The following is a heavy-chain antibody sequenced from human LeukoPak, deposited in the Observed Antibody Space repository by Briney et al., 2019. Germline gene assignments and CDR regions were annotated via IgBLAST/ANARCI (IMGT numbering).Heavy chain of an antibody. Sequence: SVKVSCKASGYTFTGHYLHWIRQAPGQGLEWMGWINPHNGGTDYVQRFQGRVTMTRDTSISTAYLELSRLMFDDTAVYFCARGLPRFTLNGNWFDPWGQGTLVTVSS. J-gene: IGHJ5*02. D-gene: IGHD1-1*01. CDR1: GYTFTGHY. CDR2: INPHNGGT. CDR3: ARGLPRFTLNGNWFDP. V-gene: IGHV1-2*02.